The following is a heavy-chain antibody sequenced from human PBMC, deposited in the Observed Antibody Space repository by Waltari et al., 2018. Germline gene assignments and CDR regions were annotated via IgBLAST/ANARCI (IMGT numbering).Heavy chain of an antibody. CDR3: ARGGYSYGSDY. D-gene: IGHD5-18*01. J-gene: IGHJ4*02. V-gene: IGHV3-48*04. Sequence: LQLQESGPGLVKPSETLSLTCTVSGGSISSSSYYWGWVRQAPGKGLEWVSYISSSSSTIYYADSVKGRFTISRDNAKNSLYLQMNSLRAEDTAVYYCARGGYSYGSDYWGQGTLVTVSS. CDR1: GGSISSSSYY. CDR2: ISSSSSTI.